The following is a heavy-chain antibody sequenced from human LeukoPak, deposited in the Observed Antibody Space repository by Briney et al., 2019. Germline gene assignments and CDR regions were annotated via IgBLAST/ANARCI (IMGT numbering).Heavy chain of an antibody. CDR2: IYTSGST. J-gene: IGHJ3*02. D-gene: IGHD3-10*01. Sequence: SETLSLTCTVSGGSVSSYYWSWIRQPAGKGLEWIGRIYTSGSTNYNPSLKSRVTMSVDTSKNQFSLKLSSVTAADTAVYYCASMVRGVIRRDDAFDIWGQGTMVTVSS. V-gene: IGHV4-4*07. CDR3: ASMVRGVIRRDDAFDI. CDR1: GGSVSSYY.